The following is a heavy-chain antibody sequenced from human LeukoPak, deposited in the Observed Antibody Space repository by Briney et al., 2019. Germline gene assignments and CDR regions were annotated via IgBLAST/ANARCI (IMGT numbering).Heavy chain of an antibody. Sequence: SQTLSLTCAISGDSVPSNSAAWNWIRQSPSRGLEWLGRTYYRSKWYNDYAVSVKSRITINPDTSKNQFSLQLNSVTPEDTAVYYCARVSYSSGWLYFDYWGQGTLVTVSS. CDR2: TYYRSKWYN. CDR1: GDSVPSNSAA. CDR3: ARVSYSSGWLYFDY. D-gene: IGHD6-19*01. J-gene: IGHJ4*02. V-gene: IGHV6-1*01.